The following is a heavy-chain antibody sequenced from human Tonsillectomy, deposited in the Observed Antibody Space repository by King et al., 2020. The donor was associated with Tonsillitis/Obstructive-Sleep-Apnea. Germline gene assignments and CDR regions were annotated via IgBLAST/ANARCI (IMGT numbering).Heavy chain of an antibody. CDR1: GFPFRTYS. Sequence: VQLQESGGGVVQPGRSLRLSCAASGFPFRTYSMHWVRQAPGKGLEWVAVISYNVINKYYGDSVKGRFTISRDNSKNTLYLQMNSLRAEDTAVYYCAKDAGSDSSSFSDSWGQGTLVTVSS. D-gene: IGHD1-26*01. V-gene: IGHV3-30*01. CDR3: AKDAGSDSSSFSDS. CDR2: ISYNVINK. J-gene: IGHJ4*02.